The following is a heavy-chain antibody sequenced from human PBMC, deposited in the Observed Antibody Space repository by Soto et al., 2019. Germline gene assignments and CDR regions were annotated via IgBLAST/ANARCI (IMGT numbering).Heavy chain of an antibody. Sequence: EVQLLESGGGLVQPGGSLRLSCATSGFRFTTYPMSWVRQAPGKGLEWVTAISANGRGTSYADSVKGRFTILRDNSKNTLYLQMNSLRAEDTAVYFCVKKRSYDRSNYDHFDYWGQGTLVTVSS. CDR1: GFRFTTYP. CDR3: VKKRSYDRSNYDHFDY. V-gene: IGHV3-23*01. CDR2: ISANGRGT. D-gene: IGHD3-22*01. J-gene: IGHJ4*02.